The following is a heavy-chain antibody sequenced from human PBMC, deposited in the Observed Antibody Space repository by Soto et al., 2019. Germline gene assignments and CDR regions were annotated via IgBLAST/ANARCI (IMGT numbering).Heavy chain of an antibody. CDR3: SLEKYHDYVGGAFDY. CDR1: GYTFINYG. J-gene: IGHJ4*02. CDR2: ISVYNDNA. Sequence: QVQLEQSGAEVKKPGASVKVSCKTSGYTFINYGFSWVRQAPGQGLEWMGWISVYNDNAHYAQKFQGRVTMTTDTSTSTAYMELRSLTSDDTAVYYCSLEKYHDYVGGAFDYWGQGTLVTVSS. V-gene: IGHV1-18*01. D-gene: IGHD2-2*01.